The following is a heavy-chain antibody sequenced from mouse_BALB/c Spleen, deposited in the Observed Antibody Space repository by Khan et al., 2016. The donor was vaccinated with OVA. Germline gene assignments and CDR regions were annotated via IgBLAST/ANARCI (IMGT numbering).Heavy chain of an antibody. Sequence: EVQLQQSGPELVRPGASVKISCTASGYSFTGYFMNWVMQSHGKSLEWIGRINPHIGETFYNQRFKDKATLTVEESSSTAHMELRSLASEDSAVYYCTRIYRSDFDYWGQGTTLTVSS. D-gene: IGHD6-1*01. CDR3: TRIYRSDFDY. V-gene: IGHV1-20*02. CDR1: GYSFTGYF. CDR2: INPHIGET. J-gene: IGHJ2*01.